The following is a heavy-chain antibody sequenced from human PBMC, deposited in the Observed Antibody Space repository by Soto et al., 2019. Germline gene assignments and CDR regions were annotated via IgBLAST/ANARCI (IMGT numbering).Heavy chain of an antibody. Sequence: EVQLVESGGALVQPGGSLRLSCTASGFTFDDYVIHWVRQAPGKGLEWISGISWNGDATGYADSVKGRFTISRDNAKNSLYLQMNSLRTEDTAMYFCANLPLYGSGFDCWGQGTLVTVAS. D-gene: IGHD3-10*01. CDR1: GFTFDDYV. CDR3: ANLPLYGSGFDC. V-gene: IGHV3-9*01. J-gene: IGHJ4*02. CDR2: ISWNGDAT.